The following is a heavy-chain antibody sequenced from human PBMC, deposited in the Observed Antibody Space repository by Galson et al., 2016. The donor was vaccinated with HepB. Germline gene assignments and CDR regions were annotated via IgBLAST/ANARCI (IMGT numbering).Heavy chain of an antibody. CDR2: ICHSGDS. J-gene: IGHJ6*02. CDR1: GFTFSSYE. Sequence: LRLSCAASGFTFSSYEMNWVRQPPGKGLEWIGEICHSGDSNSNPSLKSRLTISLDKSKNQFSLNLSSVTAADTAVYYCAGHLRGGYGMDVWGQGTTVTVSS. D-gene: IGHD3-10*01. V-gene: IGHV4-34*08. CDR3: AGHLRGGYGMDV.